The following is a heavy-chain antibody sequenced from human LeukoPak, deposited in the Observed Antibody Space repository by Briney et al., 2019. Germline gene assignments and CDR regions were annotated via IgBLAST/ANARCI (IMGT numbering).Heavy chain of an antibody. Sequence: PGGSLRLSCAASGFTFSNDAMTWVRQAPGKGLEWVSSITNTGATTYYADSVKGRFTISRDNSKTTLYFQMNSLRVEDTAIYYCAKDRAGYSYGTFEAWGQGALVIVSS. CDR1: GFTFSNDA. V-gene: IGHV3-23*01. CDR3: AKDRAGYSYGTFEA. D-gene: IGHD5-18*01. CDR2: ITNTGATT. J-gene: IGHJ4*02.